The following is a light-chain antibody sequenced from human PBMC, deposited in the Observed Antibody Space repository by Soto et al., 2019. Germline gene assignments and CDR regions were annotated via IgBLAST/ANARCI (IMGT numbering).Light chain of an antibody. CDR3: QQLNSYPLT. CDR1: QGISTF. J-gene: IGKJ4*01. CDR2: AAS. Sequence: DIQLTQSPSFLSASVVDRVTITCRASQGISTFLAWYQQKPGKAPKLLIYAASILQSGVPSRFRGSGSGTDFTLTISRLQPEDFATYFCQQLNSYPLTFGGGTKVDIK. V-gene: IGKV1-9*01.